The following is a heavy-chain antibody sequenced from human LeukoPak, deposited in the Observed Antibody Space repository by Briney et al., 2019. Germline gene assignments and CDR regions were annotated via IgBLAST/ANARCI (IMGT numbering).Heavy chain of an antibody. Sequence: PSETLSLTCTVCGGSISSSSYYWGWIRQPPGKGLEWIGSIFYSGSTYYNPSLQSRVTVSVDTSKNQFSLKLSSVTAADTAVYYCARQLGYSVISVDYWGQGTLVTVSS. D-gene: IGHD5-18*01. CDR2: IFYSGST. J-gene: IGHJ4*02. CDR3: ARQLGYSVISVDY. V-gene: IGHV4-39*01. CDR1: GGSISSSSYY.